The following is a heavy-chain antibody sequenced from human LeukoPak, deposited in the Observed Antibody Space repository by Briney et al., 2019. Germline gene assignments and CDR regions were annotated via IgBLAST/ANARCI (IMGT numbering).Heavy chain of an antibody. CDR3: AKYYDFWSGELSDAFDI. Sequence: GGSLRLSCAASGFTFSSYAMSWVRQAPGKGLEWVSAISGSGGSTYYADSVKGRFTISRDNSKNTLYLQMNSLEAEDRAVYYCAKYYDFWSGELSDAFDIWGQGTMATVSS. V-gene: IGHV3-23*01. D-gene: IGHD3-3*01. CDR2: ISGSGGST. CDR1: GFTFSSYA. J-gene: IGHJ3*02.